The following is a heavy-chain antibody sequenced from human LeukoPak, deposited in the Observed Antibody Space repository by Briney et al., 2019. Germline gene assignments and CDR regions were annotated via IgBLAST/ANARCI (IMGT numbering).Heavy chain of an antibody. CDR2: INPNSGGT. CDR1: GYTFTGYY. CDR3: ARDSLMVRGPFDP. D-gene: IGHD3-10*01. J-gene: IGHJ5*02. V-gene: IGHV1-2*02. Sequence: GASVNVSCKASGYTFTGYYMHWVRQAPGQGLEWMGWINPNSGGTNYAQKFQGRVTMTRDTSISTAYMELSRLRSDDTAVYYCARDSLMVRGPFDPWGQGTLVTVSS.